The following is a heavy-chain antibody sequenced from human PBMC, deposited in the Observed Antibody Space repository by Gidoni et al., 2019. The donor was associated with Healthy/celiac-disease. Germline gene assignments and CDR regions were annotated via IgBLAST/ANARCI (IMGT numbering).Heavy chain of an antibody. CDR1: GYTFTSYG. V-gene: IGHV1-18*01. Sequence: QVQLVQSGAEVKKPGASVKVSCKASGYTFTSYGISWVRQAPGQGLEWMGWISAYNGNTNYAQKLQGRVTMNTDTSTSTAYMELRSLRSDDTAVYYCARLYDSSGYYYAEYAFDIWGQGTMVTVSS. J-gene: IGHJ3*02. D-gene: IGHD3-22*01. CDR3: ARLYDSSGYYYAEYAFDI. CDR2: ISAYNGNT.